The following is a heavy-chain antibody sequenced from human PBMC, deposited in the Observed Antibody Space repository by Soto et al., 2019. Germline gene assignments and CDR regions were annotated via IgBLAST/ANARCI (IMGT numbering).Heavy chain of an antibody. J-gene: IGHJ4*02. D-gene: IGHD4-17*01. CDR3: ARDPGDYDPGY. CDR1: GGSISSYY. CDR2: IYYSGST. Sequence: QVQLQESGPGLVKPSETLSLTCTVSGGSISSYYWSWIRQPPGKGLEWIGYIYYSGSTNYNPSLKSRVTISVDTSKNQFTLKLSSVTAADTAVYYCARDPGDYDPGYWGQGTLVNVSS. V-gene: IGHV4-59*01.